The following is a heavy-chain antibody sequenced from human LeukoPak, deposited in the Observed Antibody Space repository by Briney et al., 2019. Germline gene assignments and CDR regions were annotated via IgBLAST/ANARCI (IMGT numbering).Heavy chain of an antibody. J-gene: IGHJ4*02. Sequence: GGSLRLSCAASGFTFSYYSLAWVRQAPGKGLEWVSSISPSSSYIYYTDSVKGRFTISRDNAENSLYLQMNSLRAEDTAVYYCAREGDSSSWFDYWGQGTLVTVSS. CDR2: ISPSSSYI. CDR1: GFTFSYYS. D-gene: IGHD6-13*01. CDR3: AREGDSSSWFDY. V-gene: IGHV3-21*01.